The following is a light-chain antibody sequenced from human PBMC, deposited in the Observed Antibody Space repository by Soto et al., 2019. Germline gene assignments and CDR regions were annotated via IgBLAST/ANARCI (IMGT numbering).Light chain of an antibody. CDR1: QSISNW. Sequence: DIQMTQSPSSLSASVGDRVTITCRASQSISNWLTWYQQKPGQAPKLLIYKASIVESGVPSRFSGSGSGSEFTLTISLLQPDDSATYYGQHYFSFSTFGQGARVEVK. J-gene: IGKJ1*01. CDR3: QHYFSFST. V-gene: IGKV1-5*03. CDR2: KAS.